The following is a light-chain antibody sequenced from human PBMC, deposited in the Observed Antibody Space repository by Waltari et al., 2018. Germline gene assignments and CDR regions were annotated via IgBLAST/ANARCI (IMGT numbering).Light chain of an antibody. CDR2: GPS. CDR3: QQYDVWPPYT. Sequence: EIVMTQSPATLSVPPGERATLPRSASQSSSSNLPGYQQQPGQAPSLLIYGPSTRATGSTARFSGSGSGTEFTLTISSLQSEDFALYYCQQYDVWPPYTFGQGTKLEIK. CDR1: QSSSSN. J-gene: IGKJ2*01. V-gene: IGKV3-15*01.